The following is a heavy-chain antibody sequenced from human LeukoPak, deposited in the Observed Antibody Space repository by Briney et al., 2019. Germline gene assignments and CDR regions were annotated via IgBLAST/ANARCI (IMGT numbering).Heavy chain of an antibody. V-gene: IGHV4-59*08. J-gene: IGHJ5*01. CDR2: VYYSGST. Sequence: PSETLSLTCSVSGDSFSNYYWTWIRQPPGKGLEWIGYVYYSGSTNYNPSLKTRLHLSVDTSKNRFSLKLGSVTAADTAVYYCASSPRLTTSWFLFDSWGHGTLVTVSS. D-gene: IGHD2-2*01. CDR1: GDSFSNYY. CDR3: ASSPRLTTSWFLFDS.